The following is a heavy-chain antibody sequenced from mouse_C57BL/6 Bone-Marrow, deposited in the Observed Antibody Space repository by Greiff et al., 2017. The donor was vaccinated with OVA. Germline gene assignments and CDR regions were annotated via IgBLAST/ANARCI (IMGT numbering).Heavy chain of an antibody. V-gene: IGHV1-59*01. Sequence: QVQLKQPGAELVRPGTSVKLSCKASGYTFTSYWMHWVKQRPGQGLEWIGVIDPSDSYTNYNQKFKGKATLTVDTSSSTAYMQLSSLTSEDSAVYYCATANYYDYDGFAYWGQGTLVTVSA. D-gene: IGHD2-4*01. CDR1: GYTFTSYW. J-gene: IGHJ3*01. CDR2: IDPSDSYT. CDR3: ATANYYDYDGFAY.